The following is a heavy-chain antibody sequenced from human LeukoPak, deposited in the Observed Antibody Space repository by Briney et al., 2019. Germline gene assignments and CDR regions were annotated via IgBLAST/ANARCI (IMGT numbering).Heavy chain of an antibody. CDR1: GFTFSSYG. V-gene: IGHV3-30*02. CDR3: AKGTYDSGSYVGY. CDR2: MQFDGTHK. D-gene: IGHD3-10*01. Sequence: GGSLRLSCAASGFTFSSYGMHWVRQAPGKGLEWVAFMQFDGTHKYYADSVRGRFTISEDDSKNTLHLQMNSLRPEDTAMYYCAKGTYDSGSYVGYWGQGTLVTVSS. J-gene: IGHJ4*02.